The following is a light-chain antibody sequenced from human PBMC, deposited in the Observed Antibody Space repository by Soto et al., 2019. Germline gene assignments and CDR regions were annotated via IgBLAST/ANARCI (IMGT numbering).Light chain of an antibody. CDR2: DAS. CDR3: SSYTSSSIRV. CDR1: SSDVGGYKY. V-gene: IGLV2-14*01. J-gene: IGLJ3*02. Sequence: QSALTQPASVSGSPGQSITISCTGTSSDVGGYKYVSWYQQHPGKAPKLMIYDASNRPSGVSNRFSGCKSGNTASLTISGLQAEDEADYYCSSYTSSSIRVFGGGTQLTVL.